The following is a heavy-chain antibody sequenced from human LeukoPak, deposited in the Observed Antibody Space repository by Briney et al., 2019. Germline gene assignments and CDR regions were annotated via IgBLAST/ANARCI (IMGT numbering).Heavy chain of an antibody. Sequence: SQTLSLTCAVSGGSISSGGYCWSWIRQPPGKGLEWIGYIYHSGSTYYNPSLKSRVTISVDRSKNQFSLKLSSVTAADMAVYYCARVLLWFGDPSWFDPWGQGTLVTVSS. CDR2: IYHSGST. J-gene: IGHJ5*02. D-gene: IGHD3-10*01. V-gene: IGHV4-30-2*01. CDR1: GGSISSGGYC. CDR3: ARVLLWFGDPSWFDP.